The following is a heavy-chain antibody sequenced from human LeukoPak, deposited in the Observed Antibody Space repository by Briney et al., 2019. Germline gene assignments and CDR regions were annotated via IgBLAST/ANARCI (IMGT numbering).Heavy chain of an antibody. J-gene: IGHJ4*02. CDR3: AKDRGSSWSFDY. CDR2: ISYDGSNK. D-gene: IGHD6-13*01. Sequence: PGGSLRLSCAVSGFTFSSYGMHWVRQAPGKGLEWVAVISYDGSNKYYADSVKGRFTISRDNSKNTLYLQMNSLRAEDTAVYYCAKDRGSSWSFDYWGQGTLVTVSS. CDR1: GFTFSSYG. V-gene: IGHV3-30*18.